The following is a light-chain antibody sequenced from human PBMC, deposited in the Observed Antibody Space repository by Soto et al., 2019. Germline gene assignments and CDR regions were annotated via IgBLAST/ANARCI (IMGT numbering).Light chain of an antibody. J-gene: IGLJ1*01. CDR2: EVS. Sequence: QSVLTQPASVSGSPGQSITISCTGTSSDVGSYNLVSWYQQHPGKAPKLMIYEVSKRPSGVSNRFSASKSGNTASLAIPGLQAEDEADYYCCSYAGDSTYVFGSGTKVTVL. V-gene: IGLV2-23*02. CDR3: CSYAGDSTYV. CDR1: SSDVGSYNL.